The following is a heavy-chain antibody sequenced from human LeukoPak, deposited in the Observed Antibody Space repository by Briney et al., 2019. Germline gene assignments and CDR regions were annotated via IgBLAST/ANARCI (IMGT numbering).Heavy chain of an antibody. CDR3: ARDRRDGYISGDFDY. CDR2: IYSGGST. D-gene: IGHD5-24*01. Sequence: PGGSLRLSCAASEFSVGSNYMTWVRQAPGKGLEWVSLIYSGGSTYYADSVKGRFTISRDNSKNTLYLQMNSLRAEDTAVYYCARDRRDGYISGDFDYWGQGTLVTVSS. J-gene: IGHJ4*02. V-gene: IGHV3-66*01. CDR1: EFSVGSNY.